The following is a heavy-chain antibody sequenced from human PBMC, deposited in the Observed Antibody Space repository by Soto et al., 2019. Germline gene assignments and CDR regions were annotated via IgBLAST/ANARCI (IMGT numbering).Heavy chain of an antibody. CDR2: IYYSEST. CDR1: GGSISSYY. J-gene: IGHJ6*02. Sequence: SETLSLTCTDSGGSISSYYWGWIRQPPGKGLEWIGSIYYSESTYYNPSLKSRVTISVDTSKHQFSLKLSSVTAADTAVYYCATMWGGDYSDYYGMDVWGQGNTVTV. CDR3: ATMWGGDYSDYYGMDV. D-gene: IGHD4-17*01. V-gene: IGHV4-39*01.